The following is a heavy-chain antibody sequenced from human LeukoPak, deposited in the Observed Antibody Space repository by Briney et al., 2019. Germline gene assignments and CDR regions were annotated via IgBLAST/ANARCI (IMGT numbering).Heavy chain of an antibody. J-gene: IGHJ6*02. CDR3: SRTDCSITNCPVAMDV. CDR2: ISSSSGFI. D-gene: IGHD2-2*01. Sequence: PGGSLRLSCAASGFTFSSYSMNWVRQAPGKGLEWVSSISSSSGFIYYADSVRSRFTISRDNAKNSLFLQMNSLRAEDTAVYYCSRTDCSITNCPVAMDVWGQGTTVTVSS. V-gene: IGHV3-21*01. CDR1: GFTFSSYS.